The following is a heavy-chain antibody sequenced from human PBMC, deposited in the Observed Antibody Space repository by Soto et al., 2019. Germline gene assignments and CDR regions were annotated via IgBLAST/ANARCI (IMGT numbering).Heavy chain of an antibody. CDR3: VTGYHSDY. Sequence: EEQLVESGGALVRPGESLRLSCAASGISTSSYWMGWVRQAPGRGLEWVASIKNDGSEKYYMDSLKGRFTIPRDNALNSLYLQMNSLRAEDTAVYFFVTGYHSDYWGQGTLVTVSS. CDR1: GISTSSYW. D-gene: IGHD5-18*01. V-gene: IGHV3-7*03. J-gene: IGHJ4*02. CDR2: IKNDGSEK.